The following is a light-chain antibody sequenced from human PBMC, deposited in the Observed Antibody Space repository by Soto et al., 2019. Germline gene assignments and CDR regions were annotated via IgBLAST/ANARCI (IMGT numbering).Light chain of an antibody. CDR3: QQRSNWPIT. CDR1: QSVTDN. Sequence: DIEMTQSPATLSLSPGERATLSCRASQSVTDNLTWYQQKPGQAPRLLIYGASTRATGIPPRFGGSGSGTDFTLTISSLEPEDFAVYYCQQRSNWPITFGQGTRLEIK. CDR2: GAS. V-gene: IGKV3-11*01. J-gene: IGKJ5*01.